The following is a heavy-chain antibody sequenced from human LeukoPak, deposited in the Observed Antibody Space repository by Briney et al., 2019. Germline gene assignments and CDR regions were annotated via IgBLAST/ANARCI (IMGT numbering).Heavy chain of an antibody. CDR3: ARASLYTYGYNY. D-gene: IGHD5-18*01. CDR1: GFTVSTNY. CDR2: IYSGGTT. Sequence: GVSLRLSCAASGFTVSTNYISWVRQAPGKGLEWVSVIYSGGTTNYADSVKGRFTISRDNSKNMLYLQMNSLRAEDTALYYCARASLYTYGYNYWGQGTLVTVSS. J-gene: IGHJ4*02. V-gene: IGHV3-66*01.